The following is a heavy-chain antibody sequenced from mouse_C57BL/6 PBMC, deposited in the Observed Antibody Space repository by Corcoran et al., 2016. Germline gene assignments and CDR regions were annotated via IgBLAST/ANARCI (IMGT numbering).Heavy chain of an antibody. CDR3: ARYGQLLGRGYYAMDY. J-gene: IGHJ4*01. V-gene: IGHV1-81*01. Sequence: QVQLQQSGAELARPGASVKLSCKASGYTFTSYGISWVKQRTGQGLEWIGEIYPRSGNTYYNEKFKGKATLTADKSSSTAYMELRSLTSEDSAVYFCARYGQLLGRGYYAMDYWGQGTSVTVSS. CDR2: IYPRSGNT. CDR1: GYTFTSYG. D-gene: IGHD4-1*01.